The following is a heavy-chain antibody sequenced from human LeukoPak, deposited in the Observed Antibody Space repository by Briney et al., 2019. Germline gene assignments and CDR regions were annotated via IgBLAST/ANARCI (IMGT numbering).Heavy chain of an antibody. V-gene: IGHV3-7*01. D-gene: IGHD1-26*01. CDR2: IKEDGSEK. J-gene: IGHJ3*01. CDR3: AREITWEVVPV. Sequence: GGSLRLSCAASGFIFSSYWMSWVRQVPGKGLEWVGNIKEDGSEKYYADSLKGRFTIPRDNAKNSLYLQMNSLRAEDTAVYYCAREITWEVVPVWGQGTMVTVSS. CDR1: GFIFSSYW.